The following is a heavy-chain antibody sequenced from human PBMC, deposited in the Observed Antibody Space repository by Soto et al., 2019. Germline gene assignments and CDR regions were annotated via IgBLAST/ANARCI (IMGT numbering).Heavy chain of an antibody. Sequence: SETLSLTCTVSGGSISSYYWSWIRQPPGKGLEWIGYIYYSATTNYNPSLKSRVTISVDTSKNQFSLKLSSVSAADTAVYYCARDKAARYYFDYWGQGTLVTVSS. J-gene: IGHJ4*02. CDR3: ARDKAARYYFDY. CDR1: GGSISSYY. CDR2: IYYSATT. V-gene: IGHV4-59*01. D-gene: IGHD6-13*01.